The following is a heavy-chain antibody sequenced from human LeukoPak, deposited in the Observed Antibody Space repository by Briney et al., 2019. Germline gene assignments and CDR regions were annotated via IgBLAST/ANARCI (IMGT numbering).Heavy chain of an antibody. V-gene: IGHV1-69*13. D-gene: IGHD2-8*01. CDR3: ARIREEWAGSYGMDV. CDR2: IIPIFGTA. Sequence: GASVKVSCKASGGTFSSYAISWVRQAPGQGLEWMGGIIPIFGTANYAQKFQGRVTITADESTSTAYMELSSLRSEGTAVYYCARIREEWAGSYGMDVWGQGTTVTVSS. J-gene: IGHJ6*02. CDR1: GGTFSSYA.